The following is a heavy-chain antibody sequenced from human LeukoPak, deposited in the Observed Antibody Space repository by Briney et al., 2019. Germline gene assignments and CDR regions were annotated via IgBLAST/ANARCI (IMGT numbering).Heavy chain of an antibody. CDR2: INHSGST. V-gene: IGHV4-34*01. D-gene: IGHD2-21*01. CDR3: ARSSIVVVIASPYYFDY. CDR1: GGSFSGYY. J-gene: IGHJ4*02. Sequence: SETLSLTCAVYGGSFSGYYWSWIRQPPGKGLEWIGEINHSGSTNYNPSLKSRVTISVGTSKNQFSLKLSSVTAADTAVYYCARSSIVVVIASPYYFDYWGQGTLVTVSS.